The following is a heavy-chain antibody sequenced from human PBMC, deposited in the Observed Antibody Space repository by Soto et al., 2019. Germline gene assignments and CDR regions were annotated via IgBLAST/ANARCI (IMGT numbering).Heavy chain of an antibody. CDR1: GITFSNYA. CDR2: ISTSGGRT. V-gene: IGHV3-23*01. Sequence: EVQLLESGGGLVQPGGSLGLSCTASGITFSNYAMSWVRQAPRKGLEWVSTISTSGGRTYYADSVKGRFTISRDNSKNTLYLQMNSLRAADSALYYCAKDPDRYDYVWGTYRYIVHWGQGTLVTVSS. D-gene: IGHD3-16*02. J-gene: IGHJ4*02. CDR3: AKDPDRYDYVWGTYRYIVH.